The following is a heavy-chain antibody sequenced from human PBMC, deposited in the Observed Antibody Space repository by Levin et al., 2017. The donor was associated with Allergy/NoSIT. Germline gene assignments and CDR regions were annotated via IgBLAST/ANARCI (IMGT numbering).Heavy chain of an antibody. CDR1: GFTFSSYS. D-gene: IGHD5-24*01. CDR2: ISTSSTTI. Sequence: GESLKISCAASGFTFSSYSMNWVRQTPGKGLEFISYISTSSTTIYYADSVKGRFTISRDNAKNSLYLQMNSLRVEDTAVYYCARGDIDYWGQGTLVTVSS. J-gene: IGHJ4*02. V-gene: IGHV3-48*01. CDR3: ARGDIDY.